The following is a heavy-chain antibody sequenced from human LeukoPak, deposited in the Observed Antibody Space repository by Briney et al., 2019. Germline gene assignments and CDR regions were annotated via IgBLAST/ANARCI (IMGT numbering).Heavy chain of an antibody. CDR3: ARRGATASTFDY. CDR1: GFTFSHSA. CDR2: ISGGGSDT. D-gene: IGHD5-12*01. Sequence: EGSLRLSCAASGFTFSHSAMSWVRQAPGKGLEWISTISGGGSDTNYADSVRGRLIISRDNSKNTLYLQMNSLRAEDTAVYYCARRGATASTFDYWGQGTLVTVSS. V-gene: IGHV3-23*01. J-gene: IGHJ4*02.